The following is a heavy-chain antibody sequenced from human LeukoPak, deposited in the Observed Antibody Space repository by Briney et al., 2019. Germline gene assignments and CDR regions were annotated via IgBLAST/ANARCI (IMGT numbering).Heavy chain of an antibody. Sequence: PGGSLRLSCAASGLTFSSYGIHWVRQAPGKGLEWVAVISSDGTNKYYADSVKGRFTISRDNSRNTVYLQMNSLRAEDTAVYYCAKVPRPKGARRDPGYYYYAMDVWGQGTTVTVSS. CDR1: GLTFSSYG. CDR3: AKVPRPKGARRDPGYYYYAMDV. J-gene: IGHJ6*02. CDR2: ISSDGTNK. D-gene: IGHD6-6*01. V-gene: IGHV3-30*18.